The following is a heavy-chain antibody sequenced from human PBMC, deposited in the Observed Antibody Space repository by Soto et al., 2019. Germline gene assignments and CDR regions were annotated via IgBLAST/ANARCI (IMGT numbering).Heavy chain of an antibody. Sequence: SETLSLTCTVSGGSISSYYWTWIRQPPGKGLEWIGHIYHSGNTRSTRYNPSLKSRVTISVDTSKNQFSLRLKSVTAADAAVYYCARDGLDWSIEGLDVWGRGTTVTVSS. CDR2: IYHSGNTRST. D-gene: IGHD3-9*01. J-gene: IGHJ6*02. V-gene: IGHV4-59*12. CDR1: GGSISSYY. CDR3: ARDGLDWSIEGLDV.